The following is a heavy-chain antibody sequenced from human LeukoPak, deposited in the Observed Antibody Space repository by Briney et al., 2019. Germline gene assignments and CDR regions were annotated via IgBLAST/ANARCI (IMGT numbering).Heavy chain of an antibody. CDR2: ISYSGSP. Sequence: SETLSLTCTVSGGSISSSSSYWGWIRQAPGKGLEWIGSISYSGSPYYNPSLKGRVTISVDTSKSQFSLKLSSVTAADSAVYYCARQDYSTTLLYFDHWGQGTLVNVSS. J-gene: IGHJ4*02. V-gene: IGHV4-39*01. D-gene: IGHD6-13*01. CDR3: ARQDYSTTLLYFDH. CDR1: GGSISSSSSY.